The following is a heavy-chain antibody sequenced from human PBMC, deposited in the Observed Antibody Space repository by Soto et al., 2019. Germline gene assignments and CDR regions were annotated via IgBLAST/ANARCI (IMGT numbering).Heavy chain of an antibody. Sequence: ASVKVSCKVSGYTLTELSMHWVRQAPGKGLEWMGGFDPEDGETIYAQKFQGRVTMTADTSTGTAYMELSSLRSDDTAVYYCARDAYLLSRLLDYWGQGTLVTVSS. CDR1: GYTLTELS. V-gene: IGHV1-24*01. CDR2: FDPEDGET. D-gene: IGHD3-3*01. CDR3: ARDAYLLSRLLDY. J-gene: IGHJ4*02.